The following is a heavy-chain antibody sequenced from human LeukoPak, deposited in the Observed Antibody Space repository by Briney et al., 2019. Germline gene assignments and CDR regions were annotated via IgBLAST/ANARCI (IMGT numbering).Heavy chain of an antibody. CDR3: AKDRQKYCSSTSCYLDYFDY. CDR2: ISGSGGST. J-gene: IGHJ4*02. D-gene: IGHD2-2*01. CDR1: GFTFSSYA. V-gene: IGHV3-23*01. Sequence: GGSLRLSCAASGFTFSSYAMNWVRQAPGKGLEWVSAISGSGGSTYYADSVKGRFTISRDNSKNTLYLQMNSLRAEDTAVYYCAKDRQKYCSSTSCYLDYFDYWGQGTLVTVSS.